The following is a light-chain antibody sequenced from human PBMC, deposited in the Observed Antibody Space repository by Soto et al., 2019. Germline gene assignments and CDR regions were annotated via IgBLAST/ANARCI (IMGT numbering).Light chain of an antibody. CDR3: QQYNKWPLT. V-gene: IGKV3D-15*01. CDR2: DAS. CDR1: QSVDND. J-gene: IGKJ4*01. Sequence: EIVMTQSPATLPVSPGDRATLSCRASQSVDNDLAWYQQKPGQPPRLLIYDASTRATGIPARFSGSQSGTEFTLTISSLLSEDFAVYSCQQYNKWPLTFGGGTKVEIK.